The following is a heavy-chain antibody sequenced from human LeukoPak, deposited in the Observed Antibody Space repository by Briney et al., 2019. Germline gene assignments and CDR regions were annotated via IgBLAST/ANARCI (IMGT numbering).Heavy chain of an antibody. CDR2: ISSGGTYE. CDR3: ARTYYYYGMDV. J-gene: IGHJ6*02. CDR1: GFTFSNYA. Sequence: GKSLRLSCAASGFTFSNYAMHWVRQAPGKGLEWVSLISSGGTYEYYADSVKGRFTISRDNSKNTLYLQMNSLRAEDTAVYYCARTYYYYGMDVWGQGTTVTVSS. V-gene: IGHV3-30*07.